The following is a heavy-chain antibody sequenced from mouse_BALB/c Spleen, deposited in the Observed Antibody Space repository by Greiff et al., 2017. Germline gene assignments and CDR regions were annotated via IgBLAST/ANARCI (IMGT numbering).Heavy chain of an antibody. V-gene: IGHV1-15*01. CDR2: IDPETGGT. D-gene: IGHD1-1*01. Sequence: QVQLQQSGAELVRPGASVTLSCKASGYTFTDYEMHWVKQTPVHGLEWIGAIDPETGGTAYNQKFKGKATLTADKSSSTAYMELRSLTSEDSAVYYCTRLYGTYFDYWGQGTTLTVSS. CDR1: GYTFTDYE. CDR3: TRLYGTYFDY. J-gene: IGHJ2*01.